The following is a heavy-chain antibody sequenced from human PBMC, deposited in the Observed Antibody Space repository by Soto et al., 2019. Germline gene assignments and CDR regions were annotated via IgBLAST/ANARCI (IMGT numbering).Heavy chain of an antibody. CDR1: GFTFSSYA. CDR3: AKDYTGNNRNPGPSDY. CDR2: ISGSGGST. Sequence: GGSLRLSCAASGFTFSSYAMSWVRQAPGKGLEWVSAISGSGGSTYYADSVKGRFTISRDNSKNTLYLQMNSLRAEDTAVYYCAKDYTGNNRNPGPSDYWGQGTLVTGSS. J-gene: IGHJ4*02. V-gene: IGHV3-23*01. D-gene: IGHD1-20*01.